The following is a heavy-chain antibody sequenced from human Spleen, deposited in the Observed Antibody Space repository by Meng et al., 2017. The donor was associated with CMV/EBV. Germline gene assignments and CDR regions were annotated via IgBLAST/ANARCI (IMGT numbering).Heavy chain of an antibody. D-gene: IGHD3-10*01. Sequence: SETLSLTCSVSGGSLRGYYWSWIRQPPGKGLEWIGEISQSERTNFNPSLKSRLTMSIHTSEKQFSLQLNSVTAADTAVYYCARQGRVYFDYWGQGGLVTVSS. V-gene: IGHV4-34*01. CDR2: ISQSERT. CDR3: ARQGRVYFDY. CDR1: GGSLRGYY. J-gene: IGHJ4*02.